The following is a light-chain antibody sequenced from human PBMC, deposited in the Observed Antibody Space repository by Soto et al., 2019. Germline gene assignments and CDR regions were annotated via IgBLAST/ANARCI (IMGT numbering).Light chain of an antibody. Sequence: AIRMTQSPSSFSASTGDRVTITCRASQGINNFLAWYQQKPGKAPKLLIYAASTLQSGVPSRFSGSGSGTDVTLTISYLQSEDFATYCCQQYYNYPRTFGQGTKVEIK. CDR2: AAS. V-gene: IGKV1-8*01. CDR3: QQYYNYPRT. J-gene: IGKJ1*01. CDR1: QGINNF.